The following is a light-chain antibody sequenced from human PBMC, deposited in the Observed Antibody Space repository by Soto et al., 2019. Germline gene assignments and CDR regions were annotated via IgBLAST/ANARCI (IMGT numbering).Light chain of an antibody. CDR1: SSDVGGYNF. Sequence: QSALTQPASVSGSPGQSITISCTGTSSDVGGYNFVSWYQQHPGKVPKLMIFDVNRRHSGVSDRFSGSKSGNTASLTISGLQAEDEGDYYCCSYTSSSTHVFGSGTKVTVL. CDR3: CSYTSSSTHV. V-gene: IGLV2-14*03. CDR2: DVN. J-gene: IGLJ1*01.